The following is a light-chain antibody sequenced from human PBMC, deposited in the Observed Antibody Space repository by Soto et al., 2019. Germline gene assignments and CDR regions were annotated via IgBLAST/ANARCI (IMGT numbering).Light chain of an antibody. CDR1: QSVTSN. Sequence: EIVLTQSPGTLSLSPGERATLSCRASQSVTSNLAWYQQRPGQAPRLLIYGASIRATDIPARFIGSGSGTEFTLTISSLQSEDFAVYYCLQYINWPRTFGQGTKVDIK. CDR2: GAS. J-gene: IGKJ1*01. CDR3: LQYINWPRT. V-gene: IGKV3-15*01.